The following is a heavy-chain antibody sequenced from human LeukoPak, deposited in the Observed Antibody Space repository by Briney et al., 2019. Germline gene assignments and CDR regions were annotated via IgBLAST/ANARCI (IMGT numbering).Heavy chain of an antibody. CDR3: ARGAAVALAAFDI. Sequence: SETLSLTCTVSGDSIHDYFWTWVRQPAGKGLEWIGRIYASGSTNYNPSLKSRVTMSADTSKNQFSLELKSVTAADTAVYYCARGAAVALAAFDIWGQGTMVTVSS. CDR1: GDSIHDYF. V-gene: IGHV4-4*07. J-gene: IGHJ3*02. CDR2: IYASGST. D-gene: IGHD6-19*01.